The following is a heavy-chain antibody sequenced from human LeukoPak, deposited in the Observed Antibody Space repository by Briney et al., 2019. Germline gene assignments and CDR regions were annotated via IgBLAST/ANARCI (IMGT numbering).Heavy chain of an antibody. V-gene: IGHV4-38-2*01. D-gene: IGHD3-22*01. J-gene: IGHJ4*02. CDR1: GFTFSNAW. Sequence: GSLRLSCAASGFTFSNAWMSWVRQPPGKGLEWIGSIYYSGSTYYNPSLKSRVTISVDTSKNQFSLKLSSVTAADTAVYYCARQTPLRITMIVVVNGYFDYWGQGTLVTVSS. CDR2: IYYSGST. CDR3: ARQTPLRITMIVVVNGYFDY.